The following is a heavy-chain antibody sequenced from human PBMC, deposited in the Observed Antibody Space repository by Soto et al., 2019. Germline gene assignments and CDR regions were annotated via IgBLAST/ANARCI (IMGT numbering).Heavy chain of an antibody. D-gene: IGHD4-17*01. CDR2: IWYDGSNK. CDR1: GFTFSSYA. Sequence: PGGSLRLSCAASGFTFSSYAMHWVRQAPGKGLEWVAAIWYDGSNKYYADSVKGRFTISRDNSKNTLYLQMNSLRAKDTAVYYCARATDYDDSYYSEYWGKGTLVTVSS. CDR3: ARATDYDDSYYSEY. V-gene: IGHV3-33*01. J-gene: IGHJ4*02.